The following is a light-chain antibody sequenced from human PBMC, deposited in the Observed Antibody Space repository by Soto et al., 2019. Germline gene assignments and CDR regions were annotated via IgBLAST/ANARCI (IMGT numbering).Light chain of an antibody. V-gene: IGKV1-5*03. CDR1: QTISSW. CDR2: KAS. J-gene: IGKJ4*01. CDR3: QQFYDYPLT. Sequence: DIQMTKSPSTLSGSVGDRATITCRASQTISSWLAWYQQKPGKAPKLLIYKASTLKSGVPSRFSGSGSGTEFTLTISSLQPDDFATYYCQQFYDYPLTVGGVTKVAIK.